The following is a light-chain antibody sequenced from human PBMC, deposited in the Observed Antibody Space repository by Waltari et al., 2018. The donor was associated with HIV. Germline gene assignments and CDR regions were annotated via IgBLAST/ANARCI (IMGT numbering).Light chain of an antibody. CDR3: QQYNNWPPGT. Sequence: EIVMTQSPATLSVSPGERATLPCRASQSVSSNLAWYQQKPGQAPRLLIYDASTRATGIAARFSGSGSGTYFTLTISSLQSEDFAVYYCQQYNNWPPGTFGQGAKLEIK. CDR2: DAS. V-gene: IGKV3-15*01. J-gene: IGKJ2*01. CDR1: QSVSSN.